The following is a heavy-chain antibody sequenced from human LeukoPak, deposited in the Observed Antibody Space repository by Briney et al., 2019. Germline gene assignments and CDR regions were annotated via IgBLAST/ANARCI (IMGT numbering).Heavy chain of an antibody. CDR3: ARDLYSSSSWWFDP. Sequence: GGSLRLSCAASGFTFSSYGMHWGRQAPGKGLEWVAVIWYDGSNKYYADSVKGRFTISRDNSKNTLYLQMNSLRAEDTAVYYCARDLYSSSSWWFDPWGQGTLVTVSS. V-gene: IGHV3-33*01. CDR1: GFTFSSYG. J-gene: IGHJ5*02. CDR2: IWYDGSNK. D-gene: IGHD6-6*01.